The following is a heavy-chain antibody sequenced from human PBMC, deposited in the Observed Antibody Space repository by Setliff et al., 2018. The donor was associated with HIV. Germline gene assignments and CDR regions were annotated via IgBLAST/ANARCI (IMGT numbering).Heavy chain of an antibody. J-gene: IGHJ4*02. D-gene: IGHD3-3*01. Sequence: TLSLTCTVSGVSTSSTSYYWGWIRQPPGKGLEWIGYIYYSGNTYYNPSLKSRVTLSVGTSKRQFFLNLSSATTADTAMYYCVRPSFGIGGGSMFDSWGQGIVVTVSS. CDR2: IYYSGNT. V-gene: IGHV4-39*01. CDR3: VRPSFGIGGGSMFDS. CDR1: GVSTSSTSYY.